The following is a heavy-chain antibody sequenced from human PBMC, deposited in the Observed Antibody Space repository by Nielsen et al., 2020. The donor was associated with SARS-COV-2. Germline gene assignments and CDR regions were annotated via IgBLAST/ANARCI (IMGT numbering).Heavy chain of an antibody. Sequence: GGSLRLSCAASGFTFSSYAMHWVRQAPGKGLEWVAVISYDGSNKYYADSVKGRFTISRDNSKNALYLQMNSLRAEDTAVYYCAKEWGFDDSSGYYPDAFDIWGQGTMVTVSS. J-gene: IGHJ3*02. V-gene: IGHV3-30-3*01. CDR1: GFTFSSYA. CDR2: ISYDGSNK. CDR3: AKEWGFDDSSGYYPDAFDI. D-gene: IGHD3-22*01.